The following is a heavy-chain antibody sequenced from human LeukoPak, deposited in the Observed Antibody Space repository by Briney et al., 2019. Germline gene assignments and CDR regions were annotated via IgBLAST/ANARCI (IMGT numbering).Heavy chain of an antibody. D-gene: IGHD4-23*01. J-gene: IGHJ3*02. CDR1: GGSISSSSYY. CDR2: IYYSGST. Sequence: PSETLSLTCTVSGGSISSSSYYWGWIRQPPGKGLEWIGSIYYSGSTYYNPSLKSRVTVSVDTSKNQFSLKLSSVTAADTAVYYCAGETSYGGNSDAFDIWGKGQWSPSLQ. CDR3: AGETSYGGNSDAFDI. V-gene: IGHV4-39*07.